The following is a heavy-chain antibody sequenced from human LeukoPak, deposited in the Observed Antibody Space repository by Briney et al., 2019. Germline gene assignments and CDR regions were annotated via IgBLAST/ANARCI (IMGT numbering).Heavy chain of an antibody. CDR2: ISGSGGVT. D-gene: IGHD6-19*01. CDR1: GFTFIDYA. V-gene: IGHV3-23*01. Sequence: GGALSLSCVAAGFTFIDYAMSWVRQAPGRGREWVSAISGSGGVTYYADSVSGRCTISRGNYKLNHYLQMQSRRAEGTEVYYFAKGMVYRSGCYYFDYWGQGTLVTVSS. J-gene: IGHJ4*02. CDR3: AKGMVYRSGCYYFDY.